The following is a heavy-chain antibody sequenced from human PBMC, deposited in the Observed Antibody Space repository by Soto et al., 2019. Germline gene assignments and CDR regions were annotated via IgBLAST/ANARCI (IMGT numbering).Heavy chain of an antibody. D-gene: IGHD7-27*01. CDR3: TRDPSWGAFDI. Sequence: ELRLVQSGGGLAQPGGSLRLSCIASGFSSSDYWMAWIRQVPGKGLELVAAINGDGSDRGYLESVEGRFTISRDNANNSVFLHLNTLTAEDTAVYFCTRDPSWGAFDIWGQGTMVTVSS. CDR2: INGDGSDR. V-gene: IGHV3-7*01. CDR1: GFSSSDYW. J-gene: IGHJ3*02.